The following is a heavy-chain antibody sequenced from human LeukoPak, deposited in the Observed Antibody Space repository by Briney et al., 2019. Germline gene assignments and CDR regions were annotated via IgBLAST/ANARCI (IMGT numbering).Heavy chain of an antibody. V-gene: IGHV1-18*01. CDR1: GYTFTSYG. CDR3: ARETKDDFWSGYYWESDYYYGMDV. D-gene: IGHD3-3*01. J-gene: IGHJ6*02. Sequence: ASVKVSCKASGYTFTSYGISWVRQAPGQGLEWMGWISAYNGNTNYAQKLQGRVTMTTDTSTSTAYMELRSLRSDDTAVYYCARETKDDFWSGYYWESDYYYGMDVWGQGTTVTVSS. CDR2: ISAYNGNT.